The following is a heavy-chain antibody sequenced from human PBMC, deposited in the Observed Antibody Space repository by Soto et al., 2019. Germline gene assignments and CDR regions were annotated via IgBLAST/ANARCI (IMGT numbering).Heavy chain of an antibody. CDR3: ARDQDILTGYRPPAETHYYYGMDV. CDR1: GYTFTGYY. D-gene: IGHD3-9*01. CDR2: INPNSGGT. J-gene: IGHJ6*02. V-gene: IGHV1-2*04. Sequence: ASVKVSCKASGYTFTGYYMHWVRQAPGQGLEWMGWINPNSGGTNYAQKFQGWVTMTRDTSISTAYMELSRLRSDDTAVYYCARDQDILTGYRPPAETHYYYGMDVWGQGTTVTVSS.